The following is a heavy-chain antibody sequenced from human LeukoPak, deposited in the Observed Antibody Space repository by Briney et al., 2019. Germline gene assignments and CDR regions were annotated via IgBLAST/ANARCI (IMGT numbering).Heavy chain of an antibody. CDR1: GFTFSTYW. CDR2: IKQDGSEK. Sequence: GGSLRLSCATSGFTFSTYWMSWVRQAPGKGLEWVANIKQDGSEKYYLDSVKGRFTISRDKAKNSLYLQMNSLRAEDTAVYFCAREGPARGYVFDYWGQGTLVTVSS. V-gene: IGHV3-7*01. D-gene: IGHD5-12*01. J-gene: IGHJ4*02. CDR3: AREGPARGYVFDY.